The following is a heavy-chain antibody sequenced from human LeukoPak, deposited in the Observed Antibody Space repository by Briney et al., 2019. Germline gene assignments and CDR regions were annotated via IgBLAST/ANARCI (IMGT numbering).Heavy chain of an antibody. D-gene: IGHD2-15*01. CDR3: ARDPYCGGCSCYFLHYCGMDV. CDR2: ISAYNGNT. V-gene: IGHV1-18*04. Sequence: ASVQVSCKASGYTFTSYGISRVRQPPAQGGEWMGWISAYNGNTNYAQKLQGRVTMTTDTSTSTAYMGLRSLRSDDTAVYYCARDPYCGGCSCYFLHYCGMDVWGKGTTVTVSS. CDR1: GYTFTSYG. J-gene: IGHJ6*04.